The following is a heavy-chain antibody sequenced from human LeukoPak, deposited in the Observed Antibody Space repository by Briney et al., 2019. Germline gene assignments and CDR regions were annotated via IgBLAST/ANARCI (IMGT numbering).Heavy chain of an antibody. CDR2: ISGSGGST. Sequence: GGSLRLSCAVSGFTFSSYEMSWVRQAPGKGLEWVSGISGSGGSTYYADSVKGRFTISRDTSKNALYLQVNSLRVEDTAVYYCAKVGQNYDILTYYFDYWGQGTLVTVSS. J-gene: IGHJ4*02. CDR3: AKVGQNYDILTYYFDY. D-gene: IGHD3-9*01. CDR1: GFTFSSYE. V-gene: IGHV3-23*01.